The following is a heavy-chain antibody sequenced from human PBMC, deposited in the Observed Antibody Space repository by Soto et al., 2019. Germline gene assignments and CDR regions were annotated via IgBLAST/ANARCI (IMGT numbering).Heavy chain of an antibody. Sequence: GGSLRLSCAASGFTFSSYGMHWVRQAPGKGLEWMAIISYDGSNKYYADSVKGRFTISRDNSKNTLFLQMNSLRAEDTAVYYCANLPLVGDFRFDYSGHGTLFTVSS. CDR2: ISYDGSNK. V-gene: IGHV3-30*18. J-gene: IGHJ4*01. CDR1: GFTFSSYG. CDR3: ANLPLVGDFRFDY.